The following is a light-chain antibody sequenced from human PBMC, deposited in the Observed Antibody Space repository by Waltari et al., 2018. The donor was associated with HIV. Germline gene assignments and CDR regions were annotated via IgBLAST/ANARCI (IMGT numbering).Light chain of an antibody. CDR3: CSYAGSYPVV. CDR1: SSDVGVYNF. CDR2: DVS. J-gene: IGLJ2*01. V-gene: IGLV2-11*01. Sequence: QSALTQPRSVSGSPGQSVTISCTGTSSDVGVYNFVSWYQQHPGKAPKLMIYDVSKRPSGVPDRCSGSKSCNTASLTISGLQAEDEADYYCCSYAGSYPVVFGGGTKLTVL.